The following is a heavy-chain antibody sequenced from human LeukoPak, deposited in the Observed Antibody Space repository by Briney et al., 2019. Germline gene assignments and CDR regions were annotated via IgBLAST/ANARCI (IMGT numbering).Heavy chain of an antibody. J-gene: IGHJ4*02. Sequence: PSQTLSLTCAVSGGSISSGGYSWSWIRQPPGKGLEWIGYIYHSGSTYYNPSLKSRVTISVDRSKNQFSLKLSSVTAAGTAVYYCARDHYFDYWGQGTLVTVSS. CDR1: GGSISSGGYS. CDR3: ARDHYFDY. V-gene: IGHV4-30-2*01. CDR2: IYHSGST.